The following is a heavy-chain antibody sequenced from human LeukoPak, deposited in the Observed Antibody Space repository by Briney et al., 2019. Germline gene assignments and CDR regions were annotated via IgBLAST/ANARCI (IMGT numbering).Heavy chain of an antibody. Sequence: GESLKISCKGSGYSFTSYWIGRVRQMPGKGLEWMGIIYPGDSDTRYSPSFQGQVTISADKSISTAYLQRSSLKASDTAMYYCARQRGSGYASSTFLDYWGQGTLVTVSS. D-gene: IGHD5-12*01. CDR2: IYPGDSDT. V-gene: IGHV5-51*01. J-gene: IGHJ4*02. CDR1: GYSFTSYW. CDR3: ARQRGSGYASSTFLDY.